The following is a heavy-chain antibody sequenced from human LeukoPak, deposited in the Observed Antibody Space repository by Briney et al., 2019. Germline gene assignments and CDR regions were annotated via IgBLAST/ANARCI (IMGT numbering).Heavy chain of an antibody. CDR2: MYSGGST. CDR1: GVNVGDNY. CDR3: ARFNSGRYYGAFDI. V-gene: IGHV3-53*01. D-gene: IGHD1-26*01. J-gene: IGHJ3*02. Sequence: GGSLRLSCAVSGVNVGDNYMIWVRQAPGKGLEWVSIMYSGGSTFYGDSMKGRFTISRDNSKNTLYLQIKNLRVDDTATYYCARFNSGRYYGAFDIWGQGTRVTVSS.